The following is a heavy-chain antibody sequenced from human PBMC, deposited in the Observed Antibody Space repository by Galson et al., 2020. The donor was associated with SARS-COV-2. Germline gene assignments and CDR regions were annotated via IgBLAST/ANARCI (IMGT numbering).Heavy chain of an antibody. J-gene: IGHJ6*03. Sequence: SETLSLTCAVYGGTFSGYYWSWIRQPPGKGLEWIGEINQSGGTNYNPSLKSRGTMSVDTSTNQFSLNLRSLTAADTALYYCARGHRGVVPAPILGLGPFYPYYYMDVWGRGTAVTVSS. V-gene: IGHV4-34*01. CDR1: GGTFSGYY. CDR3: ARGHRGVVPAPILGLGPFYPYYYMDV. CDR2: INQSGGT. D-gene: IGHD2-2*01.